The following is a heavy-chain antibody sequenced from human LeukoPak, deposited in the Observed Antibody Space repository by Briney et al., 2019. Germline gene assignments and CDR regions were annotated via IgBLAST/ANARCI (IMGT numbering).Heavy chain of an antibody. CDR2: FYSPGST. CDR3: ASARESCIGSTCYEYFHH. CDR1: GFTVTTKS. J-gene: IGHJ1*01. V-gene: IGHV3-53*01. D-gene: IGHD2-2*01. Sequence: PGGSLRLSCAASGFTVTTKSMAWVRQAPGRGLEWVSVFYSPGSTYYADSVHGRFTTSRDNSLNTLFLQMNSLRVEDTAVYYCASARESCIGSTCYEYFHHWGQGTPLTVSS.